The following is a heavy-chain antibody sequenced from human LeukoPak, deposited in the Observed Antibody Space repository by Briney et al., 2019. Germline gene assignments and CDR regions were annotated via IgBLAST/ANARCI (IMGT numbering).Heavy chain of an antibody. V-gene: IGHV3-33*08. J-gene: IGHJ6*04. CDR3: ARGGLGNLYYYYGMDI. D-gene: IGHD4-23*01. CDR1: GFTFSSYG. Sequence: GGSLRLSCAASGFTFSSYGMHWVRQAPGKGLEWVAVISYDGSNKYYADSVKGRFTISRDNSKNTLYLQMNSLRAEDTAVYYCARGGLGNLYYYYGMDIWGKGTTVTVSS. CDR2: ISYDGSNK.